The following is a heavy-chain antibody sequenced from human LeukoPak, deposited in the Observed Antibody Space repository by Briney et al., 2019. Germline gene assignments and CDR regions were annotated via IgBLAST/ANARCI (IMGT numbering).Heavy chain of an antibody. CDR2: ISSSSSTI. CDR3: ARVAVNWFDP. CDR1: GFPFSGYG. V-gene: IGHV3-48*01. J-gene: IGHJ5*02. Sequence: PGGSLRLSCAASGFPFSGYGMNWVRQAPGKGLEWVSYISSSSSTIYYADSVKGRFTISRDNAKNSLYLQMNSLRAEDTAVYYCARVAVNWFDPWGQGTLVTVSS.